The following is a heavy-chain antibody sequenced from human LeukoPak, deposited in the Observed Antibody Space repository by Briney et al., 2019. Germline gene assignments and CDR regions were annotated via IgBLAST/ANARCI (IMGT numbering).Heavy chain of an antibody. Sequence: GGSLRLSCAASGFTFSSFVMHWVRQAPGKGLEWVAFIRYDGSNKYYADSVKGRFTISRDNSKNTLYLQMNSLRAEDTAVYYCAKDGMGYCSSTGCQRLEWVYFRAPIFDYWGQGTLVTVSS. D-gene: IGHD2-2*01. CDR1: GFTFSSFV. V-gene: IGHV3-30*02. CDR2: IRYDGSNK. CDR3: AKDGMGYCSSTGCQRLEWVYFRAPIFDY. J-gene: IGHJ4*02.